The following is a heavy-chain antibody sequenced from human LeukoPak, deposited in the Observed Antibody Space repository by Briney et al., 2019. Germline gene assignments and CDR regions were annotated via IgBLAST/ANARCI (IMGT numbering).Heavy chain of an antibody. CDR1: GFTFRDSW. J-gene: IGHJ4*02. CDR3: TKALDF. Sequence: GGSLRLSCAASGFTFRDSWMDWVRQAPGKGLEWVANINQDGSETYYVDSAKGRFTISRDNAKNSLYLQMDSLRVEDTAMHYCTKALDFWGQGTLVTVSS. CDR2: INQDGSET. V-gene: IGHV3-7*01.